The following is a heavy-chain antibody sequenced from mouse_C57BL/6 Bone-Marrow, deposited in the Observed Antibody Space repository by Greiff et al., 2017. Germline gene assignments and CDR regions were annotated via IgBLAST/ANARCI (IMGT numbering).Heavy chain of an antibody. D-gene: IGHD1-1*01. V-gene: IGHV1-80*01. Sequence: VQLQQPGTELVKPGASVKLSCKASGYTFTSYWMHWVKQRPGKGLEWIGQIYPGDGDTNYNGKFKGKATLTADKSSSTAYMQLSSLTSEDSAVYFCARSGSSPYAMDYWGQGTSVTVSS. CDR3: ARSGSSPYAMDY. CDR1: GYTFTSYW. CDR2: IYPGDGDT. J-gene: IGHJ4*01.